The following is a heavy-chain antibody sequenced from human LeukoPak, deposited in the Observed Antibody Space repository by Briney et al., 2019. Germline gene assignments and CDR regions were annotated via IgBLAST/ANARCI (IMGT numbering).Heavy chain of an antibody. J-gene: IGHJ5*02. D-gene: IGHD3-3*01. CDR3: ARGPPAIFGVVISWFDP. CDR2: INPIFGTA. Sequence: SVKVSCKASGGTFSSYAISWVRQAPGQGLEWMGGINPIFGTANYAQKFQGRVTITADESTSTAYMELSSLRSEDTAVYYCARGPPAIFGVVISWFDPWGQGTLVTVSS. CDR1: GGTFSSYA. V-gene: IGHV1-69*13.